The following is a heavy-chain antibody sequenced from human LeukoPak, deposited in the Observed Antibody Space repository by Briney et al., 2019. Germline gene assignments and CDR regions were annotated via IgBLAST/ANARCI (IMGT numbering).Heavy chain of an antibody. CDR2: IKQDGSEK. V-gene: IGHV3-7*01. J-gene: IGHJ4*02. CDR1: GFTFSSYW. D-gene: IGHD6-25*01. Sequence: PGGSLRLSCAASGFTFSSYWMSWVRQAPGKGLECVDNIKQDGSEKYYVDSVRGRFTLSRDNAKNSLYLQMNSLRVEDTAVYYCATSAARAIESWGQGTLVTVSS. CDR3: ATSAARAIES.